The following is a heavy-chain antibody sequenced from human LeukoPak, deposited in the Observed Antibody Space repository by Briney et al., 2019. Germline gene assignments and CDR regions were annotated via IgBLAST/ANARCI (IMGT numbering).Heavy chain of an antibody. V-gene: IGHV4-34*01. CDR3: ARGRRDGYNLEYFDK. D-gene: IGHD5-24*01. CDR1: GGSFSGYY. CDR2: INHSGST. Sequence: SETLSLTCAVYGGSFSGYYWSWIRQPPGKGLEWIGEINHSGSTNYNPSLKSRVTISVDTSKNQFSLKLSSVTAADTAVYYCARGRRDGYNLEYFDKWGQGTLVTVSS. J-gene: IGHJ4*02.